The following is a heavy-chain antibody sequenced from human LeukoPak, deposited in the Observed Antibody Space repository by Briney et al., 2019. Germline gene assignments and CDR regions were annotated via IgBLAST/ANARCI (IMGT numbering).Heavy chain of an antibody. CDR3: ARDRAVAGTYYGMDV. CDR1: GYSISSSNW. Sequence: SETLSLTCAVSGYSISSSNWWGWIRQPPGKGLEWIGYIYYSGSTYYNPSLKSRVTMSVDTSKNQFSLKLSSVTAVDTAVYYCARDRAVAGTYYGMDVWGQGTTVTVSS. CDR2: IYYSGST. J-gene: IGHJ6*02. V-gene: IGHV4-28*03. D-gene: IGHD6-19*01.